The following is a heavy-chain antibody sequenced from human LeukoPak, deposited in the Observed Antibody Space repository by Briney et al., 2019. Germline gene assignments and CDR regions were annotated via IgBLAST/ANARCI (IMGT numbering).Heavy chain of an antibody. CDR3: AKDRFSYASGNTDY. D-gene: IGHD3-10*01. CDR2: ISYDGTNK. V-gene: IGHV3-30*18. J-gene: IGHJ4*02. CDR1: GFTFSSYG. Sequence: PGGSLRLSCAASGFTFSSYGMHWVRQAPGKGPEWVAAISYDGTNKYYVDSVKGRFTISRDNSKNTLYLQMNRPGPEDTAVYYCAKDRFSYASGNTDYWGQGTLVTVSS.